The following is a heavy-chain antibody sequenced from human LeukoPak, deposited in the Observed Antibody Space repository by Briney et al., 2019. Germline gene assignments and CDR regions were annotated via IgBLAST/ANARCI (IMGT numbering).Heavy chain of an antibody. Sequence: GGSLRLSCAASGFTFSSYSMNWVRQAPGKGLGWVSSISSSSSYIYYADSVKGRFTISRDNAKNSLYLQMNSLRAEDTAVYYCARVGNKGGDYWGQGTLVTVSS. J-gene: IGHJ4*02. CDR3: ARVGNKGGDY. CDR1: GFTFSSYS. CDR2: ISSSSSYI. D-gene: IGHD2-15*01. V-gene: IGHV3-21*01.